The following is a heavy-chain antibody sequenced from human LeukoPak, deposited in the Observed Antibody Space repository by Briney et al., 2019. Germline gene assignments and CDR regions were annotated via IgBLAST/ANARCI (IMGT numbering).Heavy chain of an antibody. CDR3: ARHTTASGDHYYGMDV. V-gene: IGHV5-51*01. CDR1: GYRFTSYW. D-gene: IGHD1-26*01. CDR2: IYPGESDT. J-gene: IGHJ6*02. Sequence: GESLKISCKGSGYRFTSYWIGWVRQMPGKGLEWMGIIYPGESDTRYSPSFQGQVTISADKSISTAYLQWSSLKASDTAMYYCARHTTASGDHYYGMDVWGQGTTVTVSS.